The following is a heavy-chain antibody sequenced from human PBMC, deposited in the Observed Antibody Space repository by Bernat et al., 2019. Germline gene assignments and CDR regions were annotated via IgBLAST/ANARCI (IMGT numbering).Heavy chain of an antibody. CDR2: IWYDGSNK. CDR3: ARGGGIGSDWYFDY. D-gene: IGHD6-19*01. J-gene: IGHJ4*02. V-gene: IGHV3-33*01. Sequence: QVQLVESGGGVVQPGRSLRLSCAASGFTFSSYGMHWVRQAPGKGLEWVAVIWYDGSNKYYADSVKGRFTISRDNSKNTLYLQMNSLRAEDTAVYYCARGGGIGSDWYFDYWGQGTLVTVSS. CDR1: GFTFSSYG.